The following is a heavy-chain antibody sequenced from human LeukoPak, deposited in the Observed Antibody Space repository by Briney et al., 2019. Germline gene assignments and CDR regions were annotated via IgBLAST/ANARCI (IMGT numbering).Heavy chain of an antibody. CDR1: GFTVSSNY. V-gene: IGHV3-53*01. D-gene: IGHD3-22*01. CDR3: ARGPSDSSGYYYWDWYYYYYMDV. Sequence: PGGSLRLSCAASGFTVSSNYMSWVRQAPGKGLEWVSVIYSGGSTYYADSVKGRFTISRDNSKNTLYLQMNSLRAEDTAVYYCARGPSDSSGYYYWDWYYYYYMDVWGKGTTVTVSS. CDR2: IYSGGST. J-gene: IGHJ6*03.